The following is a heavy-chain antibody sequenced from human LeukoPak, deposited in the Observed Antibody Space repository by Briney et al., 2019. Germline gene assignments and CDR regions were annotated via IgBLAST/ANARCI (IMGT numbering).Heavy chain of an antibody. V-gene: IGHV4-34*01. D-gene: IGHD6-6*01. CDR2: INHSGST. Sequence: PSETLSLTCAVYGGSFSGYYWSWIRQPPGKGLEWIGEINHSGSTNYNPSLKSRVTISVDTSKNQFSLKLSSVTAADTAVYYCARGPHIPALRRVGMDVWGQGTTVTVSS. CDR3: ARGPHIPALRRVGMDV. CDR1: GGSFSGYY. J-gene: IGHJ6*02.